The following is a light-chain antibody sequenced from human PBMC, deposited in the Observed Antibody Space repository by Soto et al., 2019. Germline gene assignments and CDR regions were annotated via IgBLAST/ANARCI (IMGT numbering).Light chain of an antibody. V-gene: IGLV2-14*01. CDR2: DVS. CDR1: SSDIGGYNY. J-gene: IGLJ2*01. Sequence: QSVLTQPASVSGSPGQSITISCTGTSSDIGGYNYVSWYQQHPGKAPKLMIYDVSDRPSGVSNRFSGSKSGDTASLTISGLQAEDEADYYCTSYTGSSTPVFGGGTKVTVL. CDR3: TSYTGSSTPV.